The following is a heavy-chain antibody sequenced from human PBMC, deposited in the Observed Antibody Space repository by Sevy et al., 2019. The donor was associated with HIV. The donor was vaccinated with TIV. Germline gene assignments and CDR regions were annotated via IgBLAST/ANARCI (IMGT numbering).Heavy chain of an antibody. CDR1: GFTFSTYG. CDR3: AKDREYSSDWYPGY. V-gene: IGHV3-30*18. J-gene: IGHJ4*02. Sequence: VGSLRLSCAASGFTFSTYGMHWVHQAPGKALEWVAVIAYDGSYKNYADSVKGRFTISRDNSKNTLYLLMNSLRVEDTGVYYCAKDREYSSDWYPGYWGQGTLVTVSS. D-gene: IGHD6-19*01. CDR2: IAYDGSYK.